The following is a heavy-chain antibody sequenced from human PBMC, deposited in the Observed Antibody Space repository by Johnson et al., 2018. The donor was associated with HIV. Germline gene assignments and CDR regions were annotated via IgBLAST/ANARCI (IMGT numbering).Heavy chain of an antibody. Sequence: QVQLVESGGGLVKPGGSLRLSCAASGFTFSDYYMSWIRQAPGKGLEWVSAISGSGGSTYYADSVKGRFTISRDNSKNTLYLQMNSLRAEDTAVYYCARAKSTVVLHDAFDIWGQGTMVTVSS. J-gene: IGHJ3*02. D-gene: IGHD4-23*01. CDR1: GFTFSDYY. CDR3: ARAKSTVVLHDAFDI. V-gene: IGHV3-11*04. CDR2: ISGSGGST.